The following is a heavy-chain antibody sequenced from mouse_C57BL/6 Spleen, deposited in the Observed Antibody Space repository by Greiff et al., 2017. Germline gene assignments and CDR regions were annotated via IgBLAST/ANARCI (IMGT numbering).Heavy chain of an antibody. V-gene: IGHV5-4*01. J-gene: IGHJ3*01. CDR1: GFTFSSYA. Sequence: EVKLMESGGGLVKPGGSLKLSCAASGFTFSSYAMSWVRQTPEKRLEWVATISVGGSYTDYPDNVKGRFTISRDNAKNNLYLQMSHLKSGDTAMYYCAGDHHYYGYCRAWFAYWGQGTLVTVSA. CDR3: AGDHHYYGYCRAWFAY. CDR2: ISVGGSYT. D-gene: IGHD1-1*01.